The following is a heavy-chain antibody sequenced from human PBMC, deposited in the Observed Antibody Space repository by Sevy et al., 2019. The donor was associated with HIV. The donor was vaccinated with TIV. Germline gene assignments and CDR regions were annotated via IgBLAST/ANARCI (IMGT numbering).Heavy chain of an antibody. J-gene: IGHJ6*02. Sequence: SETLSLTCTVSGGSISSGDYYWSWIHQPPGKGLEWIGYIYYSGSTYYNPSLKSRVTISVDTSKNQFSLKLSSVTAADTAVYYCARDGVTAARNYYGMDVWGQGTTVTVSS. CDR2: IYYSGST. V-gene: IGHV4-30-4*01. CDR1: GGSISSGDYY. CDR3: ARDGVTAARNYYGMDV. D-gene: IGHD2-21*02.